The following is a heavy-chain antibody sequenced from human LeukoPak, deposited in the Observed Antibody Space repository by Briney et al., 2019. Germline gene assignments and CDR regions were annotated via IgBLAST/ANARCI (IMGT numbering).Heavy chain of an antibody. CDR3: AKMKGHPLPKYYMDV. V-gene: IGHV3-23*01. J-gene: IGHJ6*01. CDR1: GFTFNRNA. CDR2: IGGSGDKT. D-gene: IGHD1-26*01. Sequence: GGSLRLSCAASGFTFNRNAISWVRQAPGKGLEWVSTIGGSGDKTFYADSVKGRFTISRDNSKNTLYLEMNSLGAEDTAIYYCAKMKGHPLPKYYMDVWGQGTTVTVSS.